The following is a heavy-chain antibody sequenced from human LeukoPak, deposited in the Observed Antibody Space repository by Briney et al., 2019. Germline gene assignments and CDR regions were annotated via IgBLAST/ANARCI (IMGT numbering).Heavy chain of an antibody. CDR2: IYTSGST. CDR3: ARLLSEIVVVPATKNDAFDI. J-gene: IGHJ3*02. D-gene: IGHD2-2*01. Sequence: PSETLSLTCTVSGGSISSYYWSWIRQPPGKGLEWIGYIYTSGSTNYNPSLKSRVTISVDTSKSQFSLKLSSVTAADTAVYYCARLLSEIVVVPATKNDAFDIWGQGTMVTVSS. V-gene: IGHV4-4*09. CDR1: GGSISSYY.